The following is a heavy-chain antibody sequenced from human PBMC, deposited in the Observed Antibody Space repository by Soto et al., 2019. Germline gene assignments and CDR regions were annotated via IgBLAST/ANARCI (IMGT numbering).Heavy chain of an antibody. D-gene: IGHD3-3*01. CDR2: ISAYNGNT. CDR1: GYTFTSYG. CDR3: AGAPHGRFLEWSDAFDI. Sequence: QVQLVQSGAEVKKPGASVKVSCKASGYTFTSYGIIWVRQAPGQGLEWMGWISAYNGNTNYAQKLQGRVTMTTDTSTSTAYMELRGLRSDDTAVYYCAGAPHGRFLEWSDAFDIWGQGTMVTVSS. J-gene: IGHJ3*02. V-gene: IGHV1-18*01.